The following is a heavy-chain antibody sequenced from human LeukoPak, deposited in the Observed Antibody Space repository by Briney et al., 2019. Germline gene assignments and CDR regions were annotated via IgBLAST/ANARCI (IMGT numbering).Heavy chain of an antibody. D-gene: IGHD2-2*01. V-gene: IGHV3-23*01. CDR3: ARFPTFSVVVVPAAIVEGPYYFDY. Sequence: GGSLRLSCAASRFTFSSYTMNWVRQAPGKGLEWVSGISGSGTNTYYAASVKGRFTISRDNSKNTLYLQMNSLRADDTAVYYCARFPTFSVVVVPAAIVEGPYYFDYWGQGTLVTVSS. CDR2: ISGSGTNT. CDR1: RFTFSSYT. J-gene: IGHJ4*02.